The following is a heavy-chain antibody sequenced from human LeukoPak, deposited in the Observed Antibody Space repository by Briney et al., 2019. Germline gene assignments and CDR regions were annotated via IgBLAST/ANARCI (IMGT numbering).Heavy chain of an antibody. D-gene: IGHD6-6*01. CDR1: GFTFSNYA. V-gene: IGHV3-30*04. J-gene: IGHJ3*01. CDR2: ISYDGSNK. Sequence: GGSLRLSCAASGFTFSNYAMHWVRQAPGKGLGWVAVISYDGSNKYYADSLKGRFTISRDNAKNSLYLQMNSLRPEDTAVYYCARERYSRSSHDALDLWGQGTMVTVSS. CDR3: ARERYSRSSHDALDL.